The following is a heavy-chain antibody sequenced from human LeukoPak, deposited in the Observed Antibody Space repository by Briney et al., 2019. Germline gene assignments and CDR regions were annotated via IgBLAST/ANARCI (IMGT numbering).Heavy chain of an antibody. V-gene: IGHV4-39*01. CDR3: TRLSKGRYFDYIFDY. Sequence: SQTLSLSCTVSGASVSGSDSNWGWVRQAPGKGLEWIGNVYYTGSTAYHPSLKSRVTMSVDTSKNQFSLKMTSVTAADTAVYYCTRLSKGRYFDYIFDYWGQGTLVTVSS. CDR2: VYYTGST. J-gene: IGHJ4*02. D-gene: IGHD3-9*01. CDR1: GASVSGSDSN.